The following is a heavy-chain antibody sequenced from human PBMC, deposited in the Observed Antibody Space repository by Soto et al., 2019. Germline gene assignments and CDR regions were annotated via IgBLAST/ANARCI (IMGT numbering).Heavy chain of an antibody. Sequence: GGSLRLSSAASVFPFHTYSIHWVRQSPGKGLEWVAVISYDGSNKYYADSVRGRFTISRDNSKSTLYLQMDSLRPEDTAVYYCARVYSSLDYGIDYWGLGTLVTVSS. CDR3: ARVYSSLDYGIDY. D-gene: IGHD6-6*01. V-gene: IGHV3-30-3*01. CDR2: ISYDGSNK. CDR1: VFPFHTYS. J-gene: IGHJ4*02.